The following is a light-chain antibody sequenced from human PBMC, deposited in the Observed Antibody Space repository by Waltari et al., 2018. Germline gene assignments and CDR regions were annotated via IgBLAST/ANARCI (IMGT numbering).Light chain of an antibody. Sequence: IQMTQSPSTLSASVGDRVTITCRASQTISTWLAWYQHTPGQAPKLLIYDASTIQSGVPSRFSGSGSGTEFSLTISTLQPDDLATFYCQQYHIYPFTFGQGTKLEIK. J-gene: IGKJ2*01. CDR2: DAS. CDR3: QQYHIYPFT. CDR1: QTISTW. V-gene: IGKV1-5*01.